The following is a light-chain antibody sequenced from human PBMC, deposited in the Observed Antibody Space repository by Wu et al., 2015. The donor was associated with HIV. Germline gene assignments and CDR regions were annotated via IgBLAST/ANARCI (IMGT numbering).Light chain of an antibody. V-gene: IGKV3-20*01. CDR1: QSISGTH. Sequence: EMVMTQSPATLSVFPGERAALSCRASQSISGTHLAWYQQKPGQAPRLLISGASTRATGIADRFSGRGSGTDFTLIISRLEPEDVAVYYCQQYGSSPVTFGQGTKVEIK. CDR2: GAS. CDR3: QQYGSSPVT. J-gene: IGKJ1*01.